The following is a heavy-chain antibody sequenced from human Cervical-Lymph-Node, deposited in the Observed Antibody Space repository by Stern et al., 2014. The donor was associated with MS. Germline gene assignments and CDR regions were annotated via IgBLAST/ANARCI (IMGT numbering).Heavy chain of an antibody. J-gene: IGHJ4*02. Sequence: VQLVQSGGGSVQPGRSLRLSCAASGFTFDGCAMHWVRQAPGKGLEWVSGISGNSNNIGYADSVRGRFTISRDNAKNSLYLQMNGLRPEDTALYYCAKDISERHYYFDSWGEGTLVTVSS. V-gene: IGHV3-9*01. CDR2: ISGNSNNI. D-gene: IGHD3-16*02. CDR3: AKDISERHYYFDS. CDR1: GFTFDGCA.